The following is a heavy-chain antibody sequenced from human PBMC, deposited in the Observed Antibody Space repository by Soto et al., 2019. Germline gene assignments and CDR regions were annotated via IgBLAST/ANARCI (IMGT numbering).Heavy chain of an antibody. J-gene: IGHJ4*02. CDR2: ISAYNGNT. CDR3: ARYYAYGSGSSYQIDY. V-gene: IGHV1-18*01. CDR1: GYTFTSYG. Sequence: QVQLVQSGAEVKKPGASVKVSCKASGYTFTSYGISWVRQAPGQGLEWMGWISAYNGNTNYAQKLQGRVTMTTDTSTSTSDMEVRSLRSDDTAVYYCARYYAYGSGSSYQIDYWGQGTLVTFSS. D-gene: IGHD3-10*01.